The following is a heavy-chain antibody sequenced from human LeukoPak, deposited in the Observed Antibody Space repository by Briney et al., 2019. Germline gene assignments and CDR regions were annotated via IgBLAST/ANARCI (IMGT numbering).Heavy chain of an antibody. CDR1: GFTFSYYY. CDR3: AKDGSYYNFDS. Sequence: GGSLRLSCAASGFTFSYYYMSGVRQAPGKGLEWVSVISGSDGNTDYADSVKGRFTISRDNSKNTLYLQMNSLRAEDTAVYYCAKDGSYYNFDSWGQGTLVTVSS. J-gene: IGHJ4*02. D-gene: IGHD1-26*01. CDR2: ISGSDGNT. V-gene: IGHV3-23*01.